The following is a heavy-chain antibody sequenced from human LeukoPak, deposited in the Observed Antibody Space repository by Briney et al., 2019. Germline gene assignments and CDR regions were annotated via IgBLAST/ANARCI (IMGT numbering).Heavy chain of an antibody. D-gene: IGHD3-22*01. V-gene: IGHV3-23*01. CDR2: ISGSGGTT. CDR3: ARALSRVIVVVITTSSWFDP. Sequence: GGSLRLSCAASGFTFSNYGMNWVRQAPGKGLEWVSGISGSGGTTYYADSVKGRFTISRDNSKNSLSLQVSSLRAEDTAVYYCARALSRVIVVVITTSSWFDPWGQGTLVTVSS. CDR1: GFTFSNYG. J-gene: IGHJ5*02.